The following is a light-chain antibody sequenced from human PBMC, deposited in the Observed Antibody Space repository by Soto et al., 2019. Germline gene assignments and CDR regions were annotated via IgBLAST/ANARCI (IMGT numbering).Light chain of an antibody. V-gene: IGKV1-27*01. CDR2: AAS. CDR3: QSYNTASPT. J-gene: IGKJ5*01. Sequence: DIQMTQSPSSLSSSMGDRVAITCRASQAISDSLAWYQQKPGKPPQLLSYAASTLQSGVPSRFSGSGSGTDFTLTISGLQNEDLATYYCQSYNTASPTFGQGTRLEIK. CDR1: QAISDS.